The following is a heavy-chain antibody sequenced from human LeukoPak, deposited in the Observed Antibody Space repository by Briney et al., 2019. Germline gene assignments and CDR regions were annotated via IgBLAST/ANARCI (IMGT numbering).Heavy chain of an antibody. CDR2: INPNSGGT. CDR1: EYTFTGYH. D-gene: IGHD6-19*01. CDR3: ARVRPYSSGWNFDY. J-gene: IGHJ4*02. V-gene: IGHV1-2*02. Sequence: APVKVSCKGSEYTFTGYHMHWVRQAPGQGVWWMGWINPNSGGTNYAQKFQGRVTMTRDTSISTAYMELSRLKSDDTAVYYCARVRPYSSGWNFDYWGQGTLLTVSS.